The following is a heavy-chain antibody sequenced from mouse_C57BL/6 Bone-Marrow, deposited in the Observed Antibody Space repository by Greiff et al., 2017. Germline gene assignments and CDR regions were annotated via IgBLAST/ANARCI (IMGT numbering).Heavy chain of an antibody. V-gene: IGHV5-12*01. Sequence: EVKVVESGGGLVQPGGSLKLSCAASGFTFSDYYMYWVRQTPEKRLEWVAYISNGGGSTYYPDTVKGRFTISRDNAKNTLYLQMSRLKSEDTAMNYCARPCDYYAMDYWGQGTSVTVSS. CDR1: GFTFSDYY. J-gene: IGHJ4*01. CDR2: ISNGGGST. CDR3: ARPCDYYAMDY.